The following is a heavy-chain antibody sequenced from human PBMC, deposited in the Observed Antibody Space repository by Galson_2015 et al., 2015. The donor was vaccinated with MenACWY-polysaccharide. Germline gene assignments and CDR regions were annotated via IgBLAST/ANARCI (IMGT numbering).Heavy chain of an antibody. J-gene: IGHJ2*01. CDR3: ARDPMIRYFDL. CDR1: GGSISSGSYY. Sequence: TLSLTCTVSGGSISSGSYYWSWIRQPAGKGLEWIGRIYTSGSTNYNPSLKSRITISVDTPKNQFSLKLSSVTAADTAVYYCARDPMIRYFDLWGRGTLVTVSS. V-gene: IGHV4-61*02. D-gene: IGHD3-22*01. CDR2: IYTSGST.